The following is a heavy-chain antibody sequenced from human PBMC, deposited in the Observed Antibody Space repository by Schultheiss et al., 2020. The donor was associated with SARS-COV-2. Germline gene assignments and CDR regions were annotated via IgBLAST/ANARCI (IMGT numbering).Heavy chain of an antibody. CDR1: GFTFSSYA. J-gene: IGHJ6*03. CDR2: ISYDGSDK. Sequence: GGSLRLSCAASGFTFSSYAMHWVRQAPGKGLEWVAVISYDGSDKYYADSVKGRFTISRDNAKNSLYLQMNSLRAEDTAVYYCARVGGCSSTSCYENYYYYYMDVWGKGTTVTVSS. D-gene: IGHD2-2*01. V-gene: IGHV3-30*07. CDR3: ARVGGCSSTSCYENYYYYYMDV.